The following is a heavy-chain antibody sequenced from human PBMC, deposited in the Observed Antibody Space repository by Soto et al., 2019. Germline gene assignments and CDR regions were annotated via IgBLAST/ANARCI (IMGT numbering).Heavy chain of an antibody. CDR2: INQSGST. D-gene: IGHD1-1*01. J-gene: IGHJ4*02. CDR1: GASFSGYY. Sequence: QVQLQQWGAGLLKPSETLSLSCAVYGASFSGYYWNWIRQPPGKGLEWIGEINQSGSTNYSPSLNPLLTISVDTSKTQFSLRVSSVTAADTAVYYCARRFSGTGRYFDYWGQGTLVTVSS. CDR3: ARRFSGTGRYFDY. V-gene: IGHV4-34*02.